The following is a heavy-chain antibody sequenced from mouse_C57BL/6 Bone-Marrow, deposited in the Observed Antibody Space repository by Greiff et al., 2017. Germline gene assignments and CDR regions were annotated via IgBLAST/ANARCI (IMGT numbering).Heavy chain of an antibody. J-gene: IGHJ4*01. CDR2: IWTGGGT. Sequence: VQRVESGPGLVAPSQSLSITCTVSGFSLTSYAISWVRQPPGKGLEWLGVIWTGGGTNYNSALKSRLSISKDNSKSQVFLKMNSLQTDDTAMYYCWIRRDAMDYWGQGTSVTVSS. V-gene: IGHV2-9-1*01. CDR3: WIRRDAMDY. CDR1: GFSLTSYA. D-gene: IGHD2-2*01.